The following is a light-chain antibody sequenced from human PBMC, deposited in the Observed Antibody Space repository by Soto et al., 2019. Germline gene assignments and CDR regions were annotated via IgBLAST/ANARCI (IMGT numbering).Light chain of an antibody. J-gene: IGKJ1*01. CDR2: KAS. Sequence: DIQMTQSPSTLSASIGDRVTVTFRASQTISDWLAWHQQKPGKAPKLLIYKASSLESGVPSRFSGSGSGTEFTLTISSLQPDDVATYYCLQYETYWTFGQGTKVDIK. CDR1: QTISDW. V-gene: IGKV1-5*03. CDR3: LQYETYWT.